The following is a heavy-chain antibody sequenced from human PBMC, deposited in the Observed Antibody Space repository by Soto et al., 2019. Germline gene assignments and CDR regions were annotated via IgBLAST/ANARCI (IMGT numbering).Heavy chain of an antibody. CDR1: GFTFTTYA. CDR3: ARFIWGSYRYEPRFDY. V-gene: IGHV3-23*01. J-gene: IGHJ4*02. D-gene: IGHD3-16*02. CDR2: ISGSGGST. Sequence: PGGSLRLSCAASGFTFTTYAMTWVRQAPGKGLEWVSAISGSGGSTYYADSVKGRFTISRDNSKNTLFLQMNSLRAEDTAVYYCARFIWGSYRYEPRFDYWGQGTLVTVSS.